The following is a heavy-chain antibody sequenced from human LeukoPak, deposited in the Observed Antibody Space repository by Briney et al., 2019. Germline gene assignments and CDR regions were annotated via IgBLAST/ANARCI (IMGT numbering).Heavy chain of an antibody. J-gene: IGHJ6*03. CDR3: ARGGVPEYYYYYMDV. Sequence: SETLSLTCTVSGGSISSYYWSWIRQPAGKGLEWIGRIYTSGSTNYNPSLKSRVTMSVDTSKNQFSLKLSSVTAADTAVYYCARGGVPEYYYYYMDVWGKGTTVTVSS. CDR2: IYTSGST. CDR1: GGSISSYY. V-gene: IGHV4-4*07.